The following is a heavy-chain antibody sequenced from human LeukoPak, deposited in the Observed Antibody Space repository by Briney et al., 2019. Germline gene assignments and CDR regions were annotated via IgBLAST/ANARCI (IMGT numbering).Heavy chain of an antibody. J-gene: IGHJ4*02. D-gene: IGHD3-10*01. CDR2: INYSGNT. CDR1: DGSITSYY. CDR3: ASVPSYGSVDY. Sequence: SETLSLTCTVSDGSITSYYWSWIRQPPGKGLEWIGYINYSGNTNYNPSLKSRVTISVDTSKSQFSLNLTSVTAPDTAVYYCASVPSYGSVDYWGQGTLVTVSS. V-gene: IGHV4-59*01.